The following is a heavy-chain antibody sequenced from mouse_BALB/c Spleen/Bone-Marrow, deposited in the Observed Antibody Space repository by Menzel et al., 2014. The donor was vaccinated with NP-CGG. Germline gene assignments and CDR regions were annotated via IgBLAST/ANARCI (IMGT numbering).Heavy chain of an antibody. Sequence: VKLQESGAELVRPGASVKLSCKASGYTFTSYWMNWVKQRPGQGLEWIGMIDPSDSETHYNQMFKDKAALTVDKSSSTAYMQLSSLTSEDSAVYYCARKKSKLGFRFAYWGQGTLVTVSA. CDR3: ARKKSKLGFRFAY. V-gene: IGHV1-61*01. CDR2: IDPSDSET. CDR1: GYTFTSYW. D-gene: IGHD1-2*01. J-gene: IGHJ3*01.